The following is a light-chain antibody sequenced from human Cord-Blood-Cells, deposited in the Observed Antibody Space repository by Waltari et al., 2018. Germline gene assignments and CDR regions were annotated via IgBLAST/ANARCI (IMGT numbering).Light chain of an antibody. Sequence: QSALTQPASVSGSPGQSITISCTGTSSDGGGYNYVSWYQQHPGKAPKLMIYAVSNRPSGVSNRFSGSKSGNTASLTISGLQAEDEADYYCSSYTSSSTLVFGGGTKLTVL. V-gene: IGLV2-14*03. CDR3: SSYTSSSTLV. J-gene: IGLJ3*02. CDR2: AVS. CDR1: SSDGGGYNY.